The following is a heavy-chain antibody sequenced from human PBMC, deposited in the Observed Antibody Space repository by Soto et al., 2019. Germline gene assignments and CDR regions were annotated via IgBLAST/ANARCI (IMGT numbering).Heavy chain of an antibody. CDR3: VKDRGRAAAGASLFDP. CDR1: GFTFSSYA. Sequence: GGSLRLSCSASGFTFSSYAMHWVRQAPGKGLEYVSAISSNGGSTYYADSVKGRFTISRDNSKNTLYLQMSSRRAEDTTVYYCVKDRGRAAAGASLFDPWGQGTLVTVSS. CDR2: ISSNGGST. V-gene: IGHV3-64D*06. D-gene: IGHD6-13*01. J-gene: IGHJ5*02.